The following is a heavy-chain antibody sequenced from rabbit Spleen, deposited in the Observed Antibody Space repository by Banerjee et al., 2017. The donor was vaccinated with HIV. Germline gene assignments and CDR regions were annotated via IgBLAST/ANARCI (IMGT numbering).Heavy chain of an antibody. CDR3: ARNYVNAFDP. D-gene: IGHD1-1*01. Sequence: CKASGFSFSSTWICWVRQAPGKGLEWIACINTNNGDTDYANWPKGRFTISKTSSTTVTLQMTSLTAADTATYFCARNYVNAFDPWGPGTLVTVS. CDR1: GFSFSSTW. V-gene: IGHV1S45*01. J-gene: IGHJ2*01. CDR2: INTNNGDT.